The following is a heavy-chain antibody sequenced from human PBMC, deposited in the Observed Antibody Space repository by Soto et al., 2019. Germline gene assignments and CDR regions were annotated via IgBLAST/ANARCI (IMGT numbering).Heavy chain of an antibody. CDR2: IYWDDDK. D-gene: IGHD2-15*01. CDR3: EHIPVYCSGRSCYRFDV. V-gene: IGHV2-5*02. Sequence: QITLKESGPPLVNPTQTLTLTCTFSGFSISTSGVGVGWIRQPPGKALEWLSLIYWDDDKRYTPSLKSRHTTTKDTCKNQMFRTSTNMNPVDTATSCREHIPVYCSGRSCYRFDVWGQGTPVTVSS. CDR1: GFSISTSGVG. J-gene: IGHJ4*02.